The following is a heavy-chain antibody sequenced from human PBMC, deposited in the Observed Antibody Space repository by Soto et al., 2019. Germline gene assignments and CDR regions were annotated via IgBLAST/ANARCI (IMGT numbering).Heavy chain of an antibody. Sequence: PSETLSLTCTVSGGSVSSGGYYWSWIRQPPGKGLEWIGYIYYSGSTKYSPSLKSRVTTSVDTSKNQFSLKLSSVTAADTAVYYCARLGPWGMGDYGDQYYFDYWGQGTLVTVSS. J-gene: IGHJ4*02. CDR1: GGSVSSGGYY. CDR3: ARLGPWGMGDYGDQYYFDY. CDR2: IYYSGST. D-gene: IGHD4-17*01. V-gene: IGHV4-61*08.